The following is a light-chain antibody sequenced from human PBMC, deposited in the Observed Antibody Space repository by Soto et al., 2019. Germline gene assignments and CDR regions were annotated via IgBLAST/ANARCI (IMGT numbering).Light chain of an antibody. CDR2: AAS. CDR3: PAYIGAARA. Sequence: DIQMTQSPSSLSASVGDRVTITCRASQGISNYLAWYQQKPGKVPKLLIYAASTLQSGVPSRFSGSGSGTDFTLAISSMQRGDVATECCPAYIGAARAFRGGTKVDIK. J-gene: IGKJ4*02. CDR1: QGISNY. V-gene: IGKV1-27*01.